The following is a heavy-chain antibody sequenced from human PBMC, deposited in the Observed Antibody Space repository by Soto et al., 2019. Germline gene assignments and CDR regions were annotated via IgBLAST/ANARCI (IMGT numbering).Heavy chain of an antibody. V-gene: IGHV1-3*01. Sequence: QVQLEQSGAEVKKPGASVKVSCKTSGYTFTSYTLHWVRQAPGQGLEWMGWINAGNGREKYSQRFQDRGSLSTDNPATTAYMELKTPRPEDRAMYYCARGGGWVGEASFDSWGQGTLVTVSS. CDR3: ARGGGWVGEASFDS. CDR1: GYTFTSYT. D-gene: IGHD3-10*01. J-gene: IGHJ4*02. CDR2: INAGNGRE.